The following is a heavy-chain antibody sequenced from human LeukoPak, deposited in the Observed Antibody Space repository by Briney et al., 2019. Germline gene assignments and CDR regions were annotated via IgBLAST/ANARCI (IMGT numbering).Heavy chain of an antibody. J-gene: IGHJ4*02. CDR2: IYPGDSGT. D-gene: IGHD2-15*01. Sequence: RGESLKIFCKGSGYSFTSYWIGWVRQMPGKGLEWMGIIYPGDSGTRYSPSFQGQVTISADKSISTAYLQWSSLKASDTAMYYCAGRIGYCSGGSCPLGPYYFDYWGQGTLVTVSS. CDR3: AGRIGYCSGGSCPLGPYYFDY. CDR1: GYSFTSYW. V-gene: IGHV5-51*01.